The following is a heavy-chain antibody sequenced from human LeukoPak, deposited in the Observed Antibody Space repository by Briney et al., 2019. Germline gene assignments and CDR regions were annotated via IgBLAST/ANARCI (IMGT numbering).Heavy chain of an antibody. CDR2: VSNSGDL. D-gene: IGHD6-13*01. CDR1: GDSINKYY. J-gene: IGHJ5*02. V-gene: IGHV4-59*01. CDR3: ARDSLVHPNRWFDP. Sequence: SETLSLTCSVSGDSINKYYWSWTRQPPGKGLEWIGYVSNSGDLKYSPSLKGRVSISIDRSENQFSLKLTSVTAADTAAYYCARDSLVHPNRWFDPWGQGTLVIVSS.